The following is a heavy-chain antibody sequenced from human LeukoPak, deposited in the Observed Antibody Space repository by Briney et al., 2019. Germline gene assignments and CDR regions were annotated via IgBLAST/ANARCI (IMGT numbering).Heavy chain of an antibody. CDR1: GGTFSSYA. D-gene: IGHD6-19*01. CDR3: ARGHSSGWYTADY. Sequence: SVKVSCKASGGTFSSYAISWVRQAPGQGLEWMGGIIPIFGTANYAQKFQGRVTITADESTGTAYMELSSLRSEDTAVYYCARGHSSGWYTADYWGQGTLVTVSS. J-gene: IGHJ4*02. V-gene: IGHV1-69*13. CDR2: IIPIFGTA.